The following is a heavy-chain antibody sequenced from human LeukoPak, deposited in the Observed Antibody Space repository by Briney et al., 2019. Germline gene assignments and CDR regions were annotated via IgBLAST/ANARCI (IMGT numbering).Heavy chain of an antibody. CDR3: ARRYCSGGSCYSCFDY. Sequence: PSETLSLTCTVSGGSMSSYYWSWIRQPPGKGLEWIGYIYYSGSTNYNPSLKSRVTMSVDTSTNQFSLKLRSVTAADTAVYYCARRYCSGGSCYSCFDYWGQGTLVTVSS. V-gene: IGHV4-59*01. CDR1: GGSMSSYY. J-gene: IGHJ4*02. CDR2: IYYSGST. D-gene: IGHD2-15*01.